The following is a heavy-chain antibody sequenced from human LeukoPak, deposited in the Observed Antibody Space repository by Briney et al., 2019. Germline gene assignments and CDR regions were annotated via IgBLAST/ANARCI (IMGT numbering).Heavy chain of an antibody. J-gene: IGHJ4*02. CDR1: GFTFSSHW. V-gene: IGHV3-74*01. Sequence: GGSLRLSCAASGFTFSSHWMHWVRQAPGKGLVWVSRIKSDGSSPSYADSVRGRFTISRDNAKSILYLQMNSLRAEDTAVYYCARDRGGDFDYWGQGTLVTVSS. CDR2: IKSDGSSP. CDR3: ARDRGGDFDY. D-gene: IGHD3-10*01.